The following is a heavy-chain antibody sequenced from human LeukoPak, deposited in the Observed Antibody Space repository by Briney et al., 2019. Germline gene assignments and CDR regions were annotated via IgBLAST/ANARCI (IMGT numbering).Heavy chain of an antibody. Sequence: GGSLRLSCAASGFTFSSYSMNWVRQAPGKGLEWVSSISSSSSYIYYADSVKGRFTISRDNSKNTLYLQMNSLRAEDTAVYYCAKDYYDSSGVDYWGQGTLVTVSS. V-gene: IGHV3-21*01. CDR1: GFTFSSYS. CDR3: AKDYYDSSGVDY. D-gene: IGHD3-22*01. CDR2: ISSSSSYI. J-gene: IGHJ4*02.